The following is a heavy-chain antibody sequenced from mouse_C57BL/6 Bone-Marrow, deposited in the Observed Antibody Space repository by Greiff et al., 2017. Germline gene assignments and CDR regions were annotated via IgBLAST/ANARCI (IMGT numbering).Heavy chain of an antibody. CDR1: GFSLTSYG. V-gene: IGHV2-2*01. J-gene: IGHJ3*01. CDR2: IWSGGST. CDR3: ARNFDDYGAWFAY. Sequence: VNLVESGPGLVQPSQSLSITCTVSGFSLTSYGVHWVRQSPGKGLEWLGVIWSGGSTDYNAAFISRLSISKDNSKSQVFFKMNSLQADDTAIYYCARNFDDYGAWFAYWGQGTLVTVSA. D-gene: IGHD2-4*01.